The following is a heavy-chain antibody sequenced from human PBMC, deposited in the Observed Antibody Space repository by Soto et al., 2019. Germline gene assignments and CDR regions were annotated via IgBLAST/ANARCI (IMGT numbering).Heavy chain of an antibody. V-gene: IGHV1-8*01. CDR3: LFTRIRDAFDI. J-gene: IGHJ3*02. CDR2: MNPNSGNT. CDR1: GYTLTSYG. Sequence: ASVKVSCKASGYTLTSYGINWVRQATGQGLEWMGWMNPNSGNTGYAQKFQGRVTMTRNTSISTAYMELSSLRSEDTAVYYCLFTRIRDAFDIWGQGTMVTVSS.